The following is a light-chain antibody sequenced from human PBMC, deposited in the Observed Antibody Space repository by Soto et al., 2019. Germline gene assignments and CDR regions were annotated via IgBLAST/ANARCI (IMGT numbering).Light chain of an antibody. CDR2: PST. CDR3: CPSATESSYV. CDR1: SRDVGAYDA. V-gene: IGLV2-23*01. Sequence: QSVLAQPASVSRSPGQWITISCTGTSRDVGAYDAVSWYKHRPGKAPRAIHYPSTMRPSDVSPRFSGYASCHTHSLPVSRLQPEPEAEYFCCPSATESSYVFGPRTKV. J-gene: IGLJ1*01.